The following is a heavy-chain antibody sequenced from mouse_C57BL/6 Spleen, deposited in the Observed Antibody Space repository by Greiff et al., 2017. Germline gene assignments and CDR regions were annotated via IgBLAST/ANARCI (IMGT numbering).Heavy chain of an antibody. CDR2: ISNGGGST. CDR3: ARHPSSYGAMDY. CDR1: GFTFSDYY. V-gene: IGHV5-12*01. D-gene: IGHD1-1*01. Sequence: EVKLVESGGGLVQPGGSLKLSCAASGFTFSDYYMYWVRQTPERRLEWVAYISNGGGSTYYPDTVKGRFTISRDNAKNTLYLQMSRLKSEDTAMYYCARHPSSYGAMDYWGQGTSVTVSS. J-gene: IGHJ4*01.